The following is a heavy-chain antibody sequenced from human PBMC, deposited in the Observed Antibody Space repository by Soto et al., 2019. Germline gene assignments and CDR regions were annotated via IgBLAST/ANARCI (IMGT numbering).Heavy chain of an antibody. CDR1: GGTFSSYA. CDR3: ARRIPDGKFDS. D-gene: IGHD1-1*01. Sequence: SVKVSCKASGGTFSSYAISWVRQAPGQGLEWMGGIIPIFGTANYAQKFQGRVTITADESTSTVYMELSSLTSGDTAVYFCARRIPDGKFDSWGQGTQVTVYS. CDR2: IIPIFGTA. J-gene: IGHJ4*02. V-gene: IGHV1-69*13.